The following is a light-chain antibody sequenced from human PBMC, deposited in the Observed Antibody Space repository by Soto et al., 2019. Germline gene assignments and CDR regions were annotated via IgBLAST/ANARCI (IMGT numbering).Light chain of an antibody. CDR2: DVS. CDR1: QNIRNY. J-gene: IGKJ1*01. CDR3: QQRSNWPRT. V-gene: IGKV3-11*01. Sequence: IVLTQSPATLSLSPERRTTLSCRASQNIRNYLVWYQQKPGQAPRLLIYDVSNRAAGIPARFSGSGSGTDFTLTISSLEPEDFAVYYCQQRSNWPRTFGQGTKVDIK.